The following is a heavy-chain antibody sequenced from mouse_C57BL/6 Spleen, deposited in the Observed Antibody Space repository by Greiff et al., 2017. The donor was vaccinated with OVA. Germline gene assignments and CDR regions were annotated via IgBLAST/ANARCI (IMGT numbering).Heavy chain of an antibody. Sequence: EVQVVESGGGLVKPGGSLKLSCAASGFTFSSYAMSWVRQTPEKRLEWVATISDGGSYTYYPDNVKGRFTISRDNAKNNLYLQMSHLKSEDTAMYYCARGDYSNYFWYFDVWGTGTTVTVSS. CDR2: ISDGGSYT. CDR1: GFTFSSYA. CDR3: ARGDYSNYFWYFDV. D-gene: IGHD2-5*01. V-gene: IGHV5-4*01. J-gene: IGHJ1*03.